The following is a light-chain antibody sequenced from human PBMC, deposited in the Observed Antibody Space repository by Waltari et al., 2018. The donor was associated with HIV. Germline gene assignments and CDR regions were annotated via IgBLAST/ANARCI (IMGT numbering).Light chain of an antibody. V-gene: IGKV1-39*01. CDR1: QSISSY. Sequence: DNQMTQSPSSLSASVGDRITITCRASQSISSYLNWYQQKPGKAPQLLIYAASNLKSGVPSRFSGSGSRTEFTLTISSLQREDFATYYCQQSYSIPLTFGGGTKVEIK. CDR3: QQSYSIPLT. CDR2: AAS. J-gene: IGKJ4*01.